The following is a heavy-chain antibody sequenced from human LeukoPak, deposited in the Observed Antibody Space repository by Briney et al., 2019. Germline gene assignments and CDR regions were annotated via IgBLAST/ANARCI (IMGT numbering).Heavy chain of an antibody. V-gene: IGHV4-59*01. CDR2: IYYSGST. D-gene: IGHD3-10*01. CDR3: AREEIISWFDP. J-gene: IGHJ5*02. CDR1: GGSISSYY. Sequence: SETLSLTCTVSGGSISSYYWSWIRQPPGKGLEWIGYIYYSGSTNYNPSLKSRDTISVDTSKNQFSLKLSSVTAADTAAYYCAREEIISWFDPWGQGTLVTVSS.